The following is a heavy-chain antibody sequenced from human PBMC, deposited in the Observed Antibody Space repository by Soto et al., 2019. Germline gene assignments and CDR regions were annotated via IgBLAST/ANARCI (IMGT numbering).Heavy chain of an antibody. CDR2: ISYSGST. V-gene: IGHV4-31*03. D-gene: IGHD6-19*01. J-gene: IGHJ5*02. Sequence: SETLSLTCPVSGGSINSGYYYWSWVRQLPGEGLEWIGFISYSGSTYYNPSLESRVTISLDTSKNQFSLELNSVTAADSAVYYCAREVSPNSRGWYTVLVRWFDPWGQGTLVTVSS. CDR1: GGSINSGYYY. CDR3: AREVSPNSRGWYTVLVRWFDP.